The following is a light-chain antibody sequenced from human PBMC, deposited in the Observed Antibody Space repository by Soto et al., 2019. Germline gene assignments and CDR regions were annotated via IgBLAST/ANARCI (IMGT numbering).Light chain of an antibody. CDR1: SSDVGGYNY. Sequence: QSALTQPRSVSGSPGQSVTISCTGTSSDVGGYNYVSWYQQHPGKAPKLMIYDVSKRPSGVPDRFSGSKSGNTASLTISVHQAEDEADYYCCSYAGSYTLVFGGGTKLTVL. V-gene: IGLV2-11*01. CDR3: CSYAGSYTLV. J-gene: IGLJ3*02. CDR2: DVS.